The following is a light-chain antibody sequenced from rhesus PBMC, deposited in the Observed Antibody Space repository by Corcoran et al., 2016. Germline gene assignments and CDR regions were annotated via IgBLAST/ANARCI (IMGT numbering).Light chain of an antibody. CDR3: QHSYGTPRT. CDR1: ENVNNY. J-gene: IGKJ1*01. V-gene: IGKV1-74*01. Sequence: DIQMTQSPSSLSASVGDRVTITCRASENVNNYLHWYQQKPGKAPKLPIYAASTLQSGVPSRFSGSGSWTDSSFTISSLQPEDVATYYCQHSYGTPRTFGQGTEVEIK. CDR2: AAS.